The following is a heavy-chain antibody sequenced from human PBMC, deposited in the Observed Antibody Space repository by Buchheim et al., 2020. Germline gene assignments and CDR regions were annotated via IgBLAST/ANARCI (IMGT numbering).Heavy chain of an antibody. CDR3: ARGKVYYFDY. J-gene: IGHJ4*02. CDR2: INPNRGGT. V-gene: IGHV1-2*02. Sequence: QMQLVQSGAEVKKPGASVKVSCKTSGYTFTGYFMHWVRQAPRHGLEWMGWINPNRGGTKYAQTFQGRVTMTWDTSISTAYMELNSLISDDTAVYYCARGKVYYFDYWGQGSL. CDR1: GYTFTGYF.